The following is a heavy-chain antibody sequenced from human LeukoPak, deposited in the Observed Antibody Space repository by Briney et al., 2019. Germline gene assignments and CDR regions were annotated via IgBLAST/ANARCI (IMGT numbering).Heavy chain of an antibody. CDR1: GFTFSNYW. J-gene: IGHJ6*04. Sequence: PPGGSLRLSCVSSGFTFSNYWMKWVRQAPGKGLEWVASINEDGSGKFSVGSVKDRITISRDNTRNSLDLQINSLTVEDTAIYYCARDDGDVWGTGTTVTVSP. CDR3: ARDDGDV. CDR2: INEDGSGK. V-gene: IGHV3-7*01.